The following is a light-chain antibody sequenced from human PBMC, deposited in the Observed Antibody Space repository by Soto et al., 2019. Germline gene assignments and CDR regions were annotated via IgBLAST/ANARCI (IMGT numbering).Light chain of an antibody. CDR3: QQYYSYPYT. Sequence: IRITQSPSSLSASTGDRVTITFRASQGISSYLAWYQQKPGKTPKLLIYAASTLQSGVPSRFSGSGSATDFTLTISCLQSEDFATYYCQQYYSYPYTFGQGTKLEIK. CDR1: QGISSY. V-gene: IGKV1-8*01. J-gene: IGKJ2*01. CDR2: AAS.